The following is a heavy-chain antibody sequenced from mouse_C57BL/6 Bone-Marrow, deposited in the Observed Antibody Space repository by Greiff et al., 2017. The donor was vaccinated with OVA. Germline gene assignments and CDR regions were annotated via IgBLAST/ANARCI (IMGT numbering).Heavy chain of an antibody. D-gene: IGHD2-4*01. CDR3: ARGDDYGDPWFAD. CDR2: IDPSDSET. Sequence: QVQLQQPGAELVRPGSSVKLSCKASGYTFTSYWMHWVKQRPIQGLEWIGNIDPSDSETHYNQKFKDKATLTVDKSSSTAYMQLSSLTSEDSAVYYCARGDDYGDPWFADWGKGTLVTVSA. CDR1: GYTFTSYW. V-gene: IGHV1-52*01. J-gene: IGHJ3*01.